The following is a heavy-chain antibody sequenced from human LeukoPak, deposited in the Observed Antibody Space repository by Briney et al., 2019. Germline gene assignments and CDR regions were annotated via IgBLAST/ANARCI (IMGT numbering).Heavy chain of an antibody. J-gene: IGHJ5*02. CDR3: ARDRGSGSGNYQGTLFEP. V-gene: IGHV1-69*06. Sequence: SVKVSCKASGGTFSNYAISWMRQAPGQGLEWMGGIIPVVDKADYAQKFQGRVTITAAKSTTTVYMEMSSLISEDTVVYYCARDRGSGSGNYQGTLFEPWGQGTLVIVSS. D-gene: IGHD3-10*01. CDR1: GGTFSNYA. CDR2: IIPVVDKA.